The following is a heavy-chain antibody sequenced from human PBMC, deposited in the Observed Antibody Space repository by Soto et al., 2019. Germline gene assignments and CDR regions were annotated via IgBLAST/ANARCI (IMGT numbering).Heavy chain of an antibody. J-gene: IGHJ6*02. CDR2: INPSGGST. CDR3: ARNREQQRPKHYYYYGMDV. V-gene: IGHV1-46*03. D-gene: IGHD6-13*01. CDR1: GYTLTSYY. Sequence: QVQLVQSGAEVKKPGASVKVSCKAPGYTLTSYYMHWVRQAPGQGLEWMGIINPSGGSTNYAQKFQGRVTMTRDTSTSTVYMELSSLRSEDTAVYYCARNREQQRPKHYYYYGMDVWGQGTTVTVSS.